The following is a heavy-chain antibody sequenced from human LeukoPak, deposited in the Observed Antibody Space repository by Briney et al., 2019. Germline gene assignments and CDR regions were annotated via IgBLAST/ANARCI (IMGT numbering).Heavy chain of an antibody. Sequence: PGGSLRLSCAASGFTFSNYAMSWVRQAPGKGLEWVSASGSGGNTYYADSVKGRFTISRDNSKNTLYLQMNSLRAEDTAVYYCAKRMRDTDYYFDYWGQGTLVTVSS. CDR2: SGSGGNT. CDR3: AKRMRDTDYYFDY. V-gene: IGHV3-23*01. D-gene: IGHD5-18*01. J-gene: IGHJ4*02. CDR1: GFTFSNYA.